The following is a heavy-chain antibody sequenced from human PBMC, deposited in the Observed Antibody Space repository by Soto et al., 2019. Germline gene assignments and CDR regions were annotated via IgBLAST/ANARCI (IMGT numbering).Heavy chain of an antibody. CDR2: ISYEGSNK. J-gene: IGHJ4*02. V-gene: IGHV3-30-3*01. D-gene: IGHD5-12*01. CDR1: GFTFSSYA. CDR3: ARGGRLRHFDY. Sequence: QVQLVESGGGVVQPGRSLRLSCAASGFTFSSYAMHWVRQAPGKGLEWVAVISYEGSNKYYADSVKGRFTISRDNSKNTLYLQMNSLRAEDTAVYYCARGGRLRHFDYWGQGTLVTVSS.